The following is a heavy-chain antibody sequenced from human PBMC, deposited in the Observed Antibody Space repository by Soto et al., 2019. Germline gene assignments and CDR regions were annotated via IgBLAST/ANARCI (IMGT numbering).Heavy chain of an antibody. V-gene: IGHV3-30-3*01. CDR3: ARDLGKRFLEWFSSYHYGMDV. J-gene: IGHJ6*02. Sequence: GSLRRSCAASGFTFSSYAMHWVRQAPGKGLEWVAVISYDGSNKYYADSVKGRFTISRDNSKNTLYLQMNSLRAEDTAVYYCARDLGKRFLEWFSSYHYGMDVWGQGTTVTVSS. CDR2: ISYDGSNK. D-gene: IGHD3-3*01. CDR1: GFTFSSYA.